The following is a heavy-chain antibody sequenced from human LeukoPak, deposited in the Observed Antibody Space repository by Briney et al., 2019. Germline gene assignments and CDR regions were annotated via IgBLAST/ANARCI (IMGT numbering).Heavy chain of an antibody. Sequence: SNDMGKGGHARGSGLDRVSLIYSGGSTYYGDLVKGRFTFSRDNSKNTLYLQMNSLRAEDTAVYYCAQSRSAYYDCGESGGQGTLVIVSS. CDR2: IYSGGST. CDR1: SND. J-gene: IGHJ4*02. D-gene: IGHD3-22*01. V-gene: IGHV3-53*01. CDR3: AQSRSAYYDCGES.